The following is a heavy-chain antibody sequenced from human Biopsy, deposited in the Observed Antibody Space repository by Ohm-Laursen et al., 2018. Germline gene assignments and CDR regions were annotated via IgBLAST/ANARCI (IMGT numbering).Heavy chain of an antibody. CDR3: TKILIPAGTDV. CDR1: GFTVNDHA. Sequence: SLRLSCSASGFTVNDHAMHWVRQPPGKGLEWVSGISWDSGRIGYADSVKGRFTVSRNNPKKSLYLEMNSRRPEDTPFFYCTKILIPAGTDVWGQGTTVTVSS. V-gene: IGHV3-9*01. J-gene: IGHJ6*02. D-gene: IGHD3-9*01. CDR2: ISWDSGRI.